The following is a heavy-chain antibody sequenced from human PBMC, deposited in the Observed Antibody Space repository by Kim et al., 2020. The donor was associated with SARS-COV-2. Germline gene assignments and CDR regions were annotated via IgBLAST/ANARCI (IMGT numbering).Heavy chain of an antibody. J-gene: IGHJ3*02. CDR1: GFTFSSYA. CDR3: AKDIRYCSGGSCYGDAFDI. CDR2: ISGSGGST. V-gene: IGHV3-23*01. Sequence: GGSLRLSCAASGFTFSSYAMSWVRQAPGKGLEWVSAISGSGGSTYYADSVKGRFTISRDNSKNTLYLQMNSLRAEDTAVYYCAKDIRYCSGGSCYGDAFDIWGQGTMVTGSS. D-gene: IGHD2-15*01.